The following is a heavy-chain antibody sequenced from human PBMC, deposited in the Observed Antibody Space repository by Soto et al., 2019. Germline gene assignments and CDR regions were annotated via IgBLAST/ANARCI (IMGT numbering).Heavy chain of an antibody. CDR3: ARGSVTGNYYYYYYMDV. CDR1: SGSISSSNW. CDR2: IYHSGST. D-gene: IGHD7-27*01. V-gene: IGHV4-4*02. J-gene: IGHJ6*03. Sequence: SETLSLTCAVSSGSISSSNWWSWVRQPPGKGLEWIGEIYHSGSTNYNPSLKSRVTISVDKSKNQFSLKLSSLTAADTAVYYCARGSVTGNYYYYYYMDVWGKGTTVTVSS.